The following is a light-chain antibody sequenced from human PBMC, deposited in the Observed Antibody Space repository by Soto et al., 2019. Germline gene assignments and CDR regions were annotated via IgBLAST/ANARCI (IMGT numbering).Light chain of an antibody. CDR2: GNN. V-gene: IGLV1-40*01. J-gene: IGLJ2*01. CDR3: RSLESSLRGGV. CDR1: SSNIGAGYD. Sequence: QSVLTQPPSVSGAPGQRVTISCTGSSSNIGAGYDVHWYQQLPGTAPKLLIDGNNNRPSGVTDRFSGSKSGTSASLAITGLQAEDEAHYYCRSLESSLRGGVFGGGTKLTVL.